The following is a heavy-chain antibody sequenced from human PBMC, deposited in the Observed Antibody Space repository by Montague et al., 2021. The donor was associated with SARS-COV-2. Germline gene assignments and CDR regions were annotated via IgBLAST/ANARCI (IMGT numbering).Heavy chain of an antibody. CDR2: IYTSGTT. V-gene: IGHV4-4*07. J-gene: IGHJ6*02. CDR1: GGSISSYY. Sequence: SETLSLTCTVSGGSISSYYWSWIQQPAGKGLEWIGRIYTSGTTNYNPSLKSRVTMSVDTSKNQFSLKLSSVTAADTAVYYCAGGSGVINFYNSGMDVWGQGTTVTVSS. CDR3: AGGSGVINFYNSGMDV. D-gene: IGHD3-10*01.